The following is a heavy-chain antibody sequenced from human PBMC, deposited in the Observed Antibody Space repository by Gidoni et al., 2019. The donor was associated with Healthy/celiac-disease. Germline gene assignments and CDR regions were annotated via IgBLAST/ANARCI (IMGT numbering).Heavy chain of an antibody. V-gene: IGHV3-33*01. J-gene: IGHJ6*02. CDR2: IWYDGSNK. Sequence: QVQLVESGGGVVQPGRSLRLSCAAPGFTFGSYGMHWVRQAPGKGLEWVAVIWYDGSNKYYADSVKGRFTISRDNSKNTLYLQMNSLRAEDTAVYYCAREGDSSGYYSYYYYYGMDVWGQGTTVTVSS. CDR1: GFTFGSYG. CDR3: AREGDSSGYYSYYYYYGMDV. D-gene: IGHD3-22*01.